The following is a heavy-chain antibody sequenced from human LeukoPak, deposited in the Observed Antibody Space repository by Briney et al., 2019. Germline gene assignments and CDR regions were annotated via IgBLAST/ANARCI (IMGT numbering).Heavy chain of an antibody. CDR2: INPTSGDT. V-gene: IGHV1-2*02. CDR1: GYILTDYY. Sequence: ASVKVSCTASGYILTDYYMNSVPQAPRPGLEWMGWINPTSGDTNYAKKFQGRVTMARDTSINTVCMELKELRYDDTAAYYCARGPFEYCSGGTCYSGRNWFDPWGQGTLVTVSS. D-gene: IGHD2-15*01. J-gene: IGHJ5*02. CDR3: ARGPFEYCSGGTCYSGRNWFDP.